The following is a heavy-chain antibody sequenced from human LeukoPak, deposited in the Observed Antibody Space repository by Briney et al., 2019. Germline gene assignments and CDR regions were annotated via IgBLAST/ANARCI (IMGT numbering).Heavy chain of an antibody. V-gene: IGHV1-2*04. CDR2: IKPNSGGT. CDR1: GYTCTRYF. J-gene: IGHJ5*02. CDR3: ARGRNYDILTGYFDP. Sequence: GASVKVSFKSSGYTCTRYFMHWVRQAPGQELEWMGWIKPNSGGTNYAQKFQGWVAMTRDTSISTAYMELSRLRSDDTAVYYCARGRNYDILTGYFDPWGQGTLVTVSS. D-gene: IGHD3-9*01.